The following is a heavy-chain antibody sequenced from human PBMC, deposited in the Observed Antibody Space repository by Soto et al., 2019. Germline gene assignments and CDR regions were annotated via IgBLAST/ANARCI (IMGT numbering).Heavy chain of an antibody. V-gene: IGHV3-48*01. CDR2: ISSSSSTI. CDR1: GFTFSTYS. D-gene: IGHD6-19*01. J-gene: IGHJ5*02. Sequence: PGGSLRLSCAASGFTFSTYSMNWVRQAPGKGLEWVSYISSSSSTIYYADSVKGRFTISRDNAKNSLFLQMNSLRAEDTAVYYCARERVGIAVAGTTNWFDPWGQGT. CDR3: ARERVGIAVAGTTNWFDP.